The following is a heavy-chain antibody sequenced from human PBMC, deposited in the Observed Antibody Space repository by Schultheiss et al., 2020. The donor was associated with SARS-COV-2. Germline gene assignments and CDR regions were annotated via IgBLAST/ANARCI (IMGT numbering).Heavy chain of an antibody. CDR2: IIPILGIA. V-gene: IGHV1-69*04. J-gene: IGHJ4*02. CDR1: GGTFSSYT. D-gene: IGHD4-17*01. Sequence: SVKVSCKASGGTFSSYTISWVRQAPGQGLEWMGRIIPILGIANYAQKFQGRVTITADKSTSTAYMELRSLRSDDTAVYYCARDYDYGDYPIDYWGQGTLVTVSS. CDR3: ARDYDYGDYPIDY.